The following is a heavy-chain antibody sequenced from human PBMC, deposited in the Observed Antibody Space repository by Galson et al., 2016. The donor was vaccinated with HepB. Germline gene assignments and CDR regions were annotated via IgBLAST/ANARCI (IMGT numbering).Heavy chain of an antibody. J-gene: IGHJ4*02. CDR2: INPAGGTT. CDR3: ARDAPRIAVAGGVDS. V-gene: IGHV1-46*01. Sequence: SVKVSCKASGYTFTNYYIHWVRLAPGQGLEWLGIINPAGGTTLYAQGFQGRVAMTRDTSTTTVYMELSSLRSEDTAVYYCARDAPRIAVAGGVDSGGQGTLVTCSS. D-gene: IGHD6-19*01. CDR1: GYTFTNYY.